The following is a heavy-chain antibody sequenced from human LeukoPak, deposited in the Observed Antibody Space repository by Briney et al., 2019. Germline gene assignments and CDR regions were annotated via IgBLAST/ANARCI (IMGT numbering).Heavy chain of an antibody. CDR3: AKDRTVLTGLFDY. J-gene: IGHJ4*02. CDR1: GFTFSSFG. CDR2: IPYDVSNK. Sequence: GGSLRLSCAASGFTFSSFGMHWVRQAPGKGLEWVAVIPYDVSNKYYADSVKGRFTISRDSSENTLYLQMNSLRAEDTAVYYCAKDRTVLTGLFDYWGQGTLVTVSS. V-gene: IGHV3-30*18. D-gene: IGHD3-9*01.